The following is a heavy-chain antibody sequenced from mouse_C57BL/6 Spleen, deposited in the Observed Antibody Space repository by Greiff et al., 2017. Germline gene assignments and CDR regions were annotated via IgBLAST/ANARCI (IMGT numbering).Heavy chain of an antibody. J-gene: IGHJ4*01. Sequence: QVQLQQSGPELVKPGASVKISCKASGYAFSSSWMNWVKQRPGKGLEWIGRIYPGDGDTNYNGKFKGKATLTADKSSSTAYMQLSSLTSEDSAVYLCARAEYYGSRGYYYAMDYWGQGTSVTVSS. CDR3: ARAEYYGSRGYYYAMDY. D-gene: IGHD1-1*01. CDR1: GYAFSSSW. CDR2: IYPGDGDT. V-gene: IGHV1-82*01.